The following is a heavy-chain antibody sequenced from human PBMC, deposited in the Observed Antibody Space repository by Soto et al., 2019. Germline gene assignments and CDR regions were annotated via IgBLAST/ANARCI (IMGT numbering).Heavy chain of an antibody. Sequence: EVQLLESGGGLVQPGGSLRLSCVDSGFTFSSYAMTWVRQAPGKGLEWVSAISGSGGSTFYTDSVKGRFTISRDNAKNTLYLQMNSLRAEDTAVYYCARIWVRGVQKPHWGQGTLVTVSS. CDR1: GFTFSSYA. V-gene: IGHV3-23*01. D-gene: IGHD3-10*01. J-gene: IGHJ4*02. CDR2: ISGSGGST. CDR3: ARIWVRGVQKPH.